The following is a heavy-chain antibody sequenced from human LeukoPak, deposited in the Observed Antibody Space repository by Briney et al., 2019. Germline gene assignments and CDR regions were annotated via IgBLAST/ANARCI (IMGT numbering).Heavy chain of an antibody. V-gene: IGHV3-48*01. CDR1: GFTFSSYS. CDR2: ISSSSSTI. CDR3: ARDRRPAAGLIYYYGMDV. D-gene: IGHD6-13*01. J-gene: IGHJ6*02. Sequence: PGGSLRLSCAASGFTFSSYSMNWVRQAPGKGLEWVSYISSSSSTIYYADSVKGRFTISRDNAKNSLYLQMNSLRAEDTAVYYCARDRRPAAGLIYYYGMDVWGQGTTVTVSS.